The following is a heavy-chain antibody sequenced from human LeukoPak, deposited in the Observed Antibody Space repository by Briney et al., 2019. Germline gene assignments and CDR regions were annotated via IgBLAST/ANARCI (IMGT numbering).Heavy chain of an antibody. CDR1: GGTFSSYA. CDR2: IIPIFGTA. D-gene: IGHD6-13*01. Sequence: VASVKVSCKASGGTFSSYAISWVRQAPGQGLEWMGGIIPIFGTANYAQKFQGRVTITTDESTSTAYMELSSLRSEDTAVYYCARVSSWYIVEGLGAFDIWGQGTMVTVSS. J-gene: IGHJ3*02. V-gene: IGHV1-69*05. CDR3: ARVSSWYIVEGLGAFDI.